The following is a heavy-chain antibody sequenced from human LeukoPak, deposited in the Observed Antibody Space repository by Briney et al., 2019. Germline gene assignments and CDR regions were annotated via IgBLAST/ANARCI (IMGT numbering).Heavy chain of an antibody. D-gene: IGHD3-10*01. CDR2: MSDIGPNT. V-gene: IGHV3-23*01. Sequence: PGGSLRLSCAASGFSVSDYAMTWIRQSPGKGLEWVSSMSDIGPNTYYADSVKGRFTISRDSSKNTLYLQINSLRAEDTAVYYCAHALTGPYFDYWGQGTLVTVSS. J-gene: IGHJ4*02. CDR3: AHALTGPYFDY. CDR1: GFSVSDYA.